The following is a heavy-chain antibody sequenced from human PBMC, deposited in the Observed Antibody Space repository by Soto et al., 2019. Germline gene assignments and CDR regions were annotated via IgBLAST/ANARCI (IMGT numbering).Heavy chain of an antibody. D-gene: IGHD3-9*01. J-gene: IGHJ5*02. V-gene: IGHV1-3*01. CDR3: ARPAETLRYFDWLNYWFDP. CDR1: GYTFTSYA. Sequence: ASVKVSFKASGYTFTSYAMHWVRQAPGQRLEWMGWINAGNGNTKYSQKFQGRVTIARDTSASTAYMELSSLRSEDTAVYYCARPAETLRYFDWLNYWFDPWGQGTLVTVSS. CDR2: INAGNGNT.